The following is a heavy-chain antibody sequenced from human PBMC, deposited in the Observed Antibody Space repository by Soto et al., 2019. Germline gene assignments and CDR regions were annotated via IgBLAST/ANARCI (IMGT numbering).Heavy chain of an antibody. J-gene: IGHJ6*02. D-gene: IGHD3-9*01. CDR3: ARGFYYYDILTGSQSPYYYYGMDV. CDR1: GGTFSSYA. CDR2: IIPIFGTA. V-gene: IGHV1-69*13. Sequence: SVKVSCTASGGTFSSYAISWVRQAPGQGLEWMGGIIPIFGTANYAQKFQGRVTITADESTSTAYMELSSLRSEDTAVYYCARGFYYYDILTGSQSPYYYYGMDVWGQGTTVTVSS.